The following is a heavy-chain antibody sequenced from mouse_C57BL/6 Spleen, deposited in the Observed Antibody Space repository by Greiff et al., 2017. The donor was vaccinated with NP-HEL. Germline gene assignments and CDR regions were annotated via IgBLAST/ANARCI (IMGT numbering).Heavy chain of an antibody. Sequence: QVQLQQPGAELVKPGASVKLSCKASGYTFTSYWMHWVKQRPGQGLEWIGMIHPNSGSTNYNEKFKSKATLTVDKSSSTAYMQLSSLTSEDSAVYYCARTYHTGAWFAYWGQGTLVTVSA. J-gene: IGHJ3*01. CDR1: GYTFTSYW. D-gene: IGHD2-12*01. CDR2: IHPNSGST. V-gene: IGHV1-64*01. CDR3: ARTYHTGAWFAY.